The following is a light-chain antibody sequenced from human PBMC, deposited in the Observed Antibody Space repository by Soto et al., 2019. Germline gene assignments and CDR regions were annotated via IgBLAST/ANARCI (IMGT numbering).Light chain of an antibody. Sequence: DFHMTESASTLSASVGDTVTITCRASQNIRSRLAWFQQKPGKAPKLLIYDASSLESGVQQSFSGSGSGTEFTLTIRSLQTDDFSTYYCKQYHSYWTCGQGTKVDIK. CDR3: KQYHSYWT. J-gene: IGKJ1*01. CDR2: DAS. CDR1: QNIRSR. V-gene: IGKV1-5*01.